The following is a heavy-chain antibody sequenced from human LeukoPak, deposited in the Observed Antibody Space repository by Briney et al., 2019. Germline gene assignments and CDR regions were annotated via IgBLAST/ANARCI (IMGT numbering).Heavy chain of an antibody. CDR3: ARATYSSPLGAEYFHH. J-gene: IGHJ1*01. V-gene: IGHV6-1*01. CDR2: TYYRSKWYI. CDR1: GDSVSSYAAG. Sequence: SQTLSLTCAISGDSVSSYAAGWNWIRQSPSRGLEWLGRTYYRSKWYIDYAVSVKSRISINPDTSKNQFSLQLDSVASEDTAVYYCARATYSSPLGAEYFHHWGQGTLVTVSS. D-gene: IGHD3-22*01.